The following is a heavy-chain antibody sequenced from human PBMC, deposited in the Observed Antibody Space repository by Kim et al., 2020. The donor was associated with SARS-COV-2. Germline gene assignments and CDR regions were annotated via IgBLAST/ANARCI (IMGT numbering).Heavy chain of an antibody. J-gene: IGHJ4*02. Sequence: GGSLRLSCRASGFTFSDHYMTWIRQAPGRGLEWISYITNSGSYTNYADSVKGRFTISKDNAKSSLYLQMNSPRADDTAVYYCARVVGSTGYYFDSWGQGTLVTVSS. D-gene: IGHD1-26*01. V-gene: IGHV3-11*05. CDR3: ARVVGSTGYYFDS. CDR2: ITNSGSYT. CDR1: GFTFSDHY.